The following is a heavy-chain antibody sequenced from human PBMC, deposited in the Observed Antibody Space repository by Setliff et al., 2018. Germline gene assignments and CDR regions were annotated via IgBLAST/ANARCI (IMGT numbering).Heavy chain of an antibody. J-gene: IGHJ4*02. CDR2: IYHSGRT. CDR1: GYSISSGYF. CDR3: ASPVDEYSSSWIFDY. D-gene: IGHD6-13*01. Sequence: SETLSLTCAVSGYSISSGYFWAWIRQPPGKGLEWIGSIYHSGRTYYNPSLKSRVTMSVDTSKNQFSLRLSSVTAADTAAYYCASPVDEYSSSWIFDYWGQGTLVTVSS. V-gene: IGHV4-38-2*01.